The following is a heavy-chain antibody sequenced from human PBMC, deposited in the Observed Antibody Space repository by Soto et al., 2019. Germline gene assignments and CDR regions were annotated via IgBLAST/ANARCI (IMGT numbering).Heavy chain of an antibody. CDR2: IWYDGSNK. CDR1: GFTFSSYG. D-gene: IGHD1-26*01. J-gene: IGHJ4*02. V-gene: IGHV3-33*01. Sequence: QVQLVGSGGGVVHPGRSLRLSCAASGFTFSSYGMHWVRQAPGKGLEWVAVIWYDGSNKYYADAVKGRFTISRDNSKNTLYLQMNSLRAEDTAVYYCASSANSGSYCDYWGQGTLVTVSS. CDR3: ASSANSGSYCDY.